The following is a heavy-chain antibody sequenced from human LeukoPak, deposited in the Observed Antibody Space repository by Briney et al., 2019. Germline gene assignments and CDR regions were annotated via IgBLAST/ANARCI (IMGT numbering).Heavy chain of an antibody. CDR3: ARVGSKITFGGVGFDY. J-gene: IGHJ4*02. Sequence: SETLSLTCTVSGGSISSGGYYWSWIRQHPGKGLEWIGCIYYSGSTYYNPSLKSRVTISVDTSKNQFSLKLSSVTAADTAVYYCARVGSKITFGGVGFDYWGQGTLVTVSS. CDR1: GGSISSGGYY. D-gene: IGHD3-16*01. V-gene: IGHV4-31*03. CDR2: IYYSGST.